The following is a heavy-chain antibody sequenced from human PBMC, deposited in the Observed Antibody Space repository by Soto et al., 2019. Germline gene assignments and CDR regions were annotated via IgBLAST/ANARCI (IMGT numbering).Heavy chain of an antibody. Sequence: GGSLRLSCAASGFTSSSYGMHWVRQAPGKGLEWVAVIWYDGSNKYYADSVKGRFTISRDNSKNTLYLQMNSLRAEDTAVYYCARMEYSSSSIDYWGQGTLVTVSS. CDR1: GFTSSSYG. CDR3: ARMEYSSSSIDY. D-gene: IGHD6-6*01. V-gene: IGHV3-33*01. J-gene: IGHJ4*02. CDR2: IWYDGSNK.